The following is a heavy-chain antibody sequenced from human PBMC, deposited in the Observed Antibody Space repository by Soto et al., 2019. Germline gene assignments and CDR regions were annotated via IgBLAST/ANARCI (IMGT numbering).Heavy chain of an antibody. CDR3: ATDFMYYYDSSGLAVDY. J-gene: IGHJ4*02. D-gene: IGHD3-22*01. Sequence: ASVKVSCKVSGYTLTELSMHWVRQAPGKGLEWMGGLDPEDGETIYAQKFQGRVTMTEDTSTDTAYMELSSLRSEDTAVYYCATDFMYYYDSSGLAVDYWGQGTLVTVSS. CDR1: GYTLTELS. CDR2: LDPEDGET. V-gene: IGHV1-24*01.